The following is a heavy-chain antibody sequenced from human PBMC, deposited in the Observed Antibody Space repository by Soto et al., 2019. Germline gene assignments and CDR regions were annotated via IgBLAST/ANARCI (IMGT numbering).Heavy chain of an antibody. CDR1: GYTFISYG. CDR2: ISGNNGNT. Sequence: QVQLVQSGAEVKKPGASVKVSCKASGYTFISYGISWVRQAPGQGLEWMGWISGNNGNTKYAQKLQGRVTMTPATSTRTASTELRRLSSDDTAVYCFARALAPQIVASWGQGTLVTVSS. CDR3: ARALAPQIVAS. D-gene: IGHD3-22*01. V-gene: IGHV1-18*01. J-gene: IGHJ5*02.